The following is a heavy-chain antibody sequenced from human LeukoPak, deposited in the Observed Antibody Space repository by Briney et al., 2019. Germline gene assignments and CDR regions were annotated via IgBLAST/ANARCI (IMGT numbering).Heavy chain of an antibody. Sequence: GGTLRLSCAASGFTFSSYGMSWVRQAPGKGLEWVGNIKQDGSEKYYMDSVKGRFTISRDNAKNSVYLQMNSLRVEDTAVYYCARDFRFHDDYWGQGTLVTVSS. V-gene: IGHV3-7*01. CDR1: GFTFSSYG. CDR2: IKQDGSEK. J-gene: IGHJ4*02. CDR3: ARDFRFHDDY.